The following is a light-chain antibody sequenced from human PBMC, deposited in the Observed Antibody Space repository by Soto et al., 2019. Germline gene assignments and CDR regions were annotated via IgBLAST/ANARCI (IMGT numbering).Light chain of an antibody. CDR1: SSDVGAYDY. V-gene: IGLV2-14*01. CDR2: EVT. J-gene: IGLJ1*01. CDR3: SPYTRTNTDV. Sequence: QSALTQPASVSGSPGQSITISCTGTSSDVGAYDYVSWYQQHPGKAPKFMIYEVTNRPSGVSHRVSGSKSGNTASLTIAVLQAEDEADYYFSPYTRTNTDVFGPGTKVTVL.